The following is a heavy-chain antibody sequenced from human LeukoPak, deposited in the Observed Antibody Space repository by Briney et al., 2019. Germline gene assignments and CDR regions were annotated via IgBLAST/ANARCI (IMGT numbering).Heavy chain of an antibody. CDR1: GFTFSSYR. D-gene: IGHD6-25*01. J-gene: IGHJ6*03. V-gene: IGHV3-21*01. CDR3: ARVKQRLGRLLGRDTTYYYFYHMDV. Sequence: PGGSLRLSCEVSGFTFSSYRMNWVRQAPGKGLEWVASISTGSNFIYYGDSVKGRFTISRDNAKNSLYLQMNSLRAEDTAVYYCARVKQRLGRLLGRDTTYYYFYHMDVWGNGTTVTVSS. CDR2: ISTGSNFI.